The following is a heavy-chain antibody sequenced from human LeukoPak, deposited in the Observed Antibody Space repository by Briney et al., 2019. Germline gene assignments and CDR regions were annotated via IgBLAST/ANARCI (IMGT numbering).Heavy chain of an antibody. Sequence: SETLSLTCTVSGGSISSYYWSWIRQPPGKGLEWIGYIYYSGSTNYNPSLKSRVTISVDASKNQFSLKLSSVTAADTAVYYCARVRLAAMARIFDYWGQGTLVTVSS. CDR1: GGSISSYY. CDR2: IYYSGST. V-gene: IGHV4-59*01. D-gene: IGHD5-18*01. CDR3: ARVRLAAMARIFDY. J-gene: IGHJ4*02.